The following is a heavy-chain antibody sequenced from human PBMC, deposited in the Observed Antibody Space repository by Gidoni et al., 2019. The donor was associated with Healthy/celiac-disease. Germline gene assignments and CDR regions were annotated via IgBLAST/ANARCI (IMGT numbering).Heavy chain of an antibody. CDR2: IYHSGST. CDR3: ARDGVVVAAPVDY. V-gene: IGHV4-38-2*02. D-gene: IGHD2-15*01. J-gene: IGHJ4*02. CDR1: GYSISSGYY. Sequence: QVQLQESGPGLAKPSETLSLTCPLSGYSISSGYYWGWIRQPPGKGLEWIGSIYHSGSTYYNPSLKRRVTISVDTSKNQFSLRLRAVTAADTAVYYCARDGVVVAAPVDYWGQGTLVTVSS.